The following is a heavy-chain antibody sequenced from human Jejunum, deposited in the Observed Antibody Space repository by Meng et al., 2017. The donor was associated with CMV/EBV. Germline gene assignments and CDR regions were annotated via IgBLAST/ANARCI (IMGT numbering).Heavy chain of an antibody. D-gene: IGHD5-18*01. CDR1: GFTFSSYA. J-gene: IGHJ4*02. Sequence: SGFTFSSYAMNWVRQAPGKGLEWVSYIGSSGRTIYFADSVRGRFTISRDNAKNSLYLQMNSLTGEDTAMYYCARGGWRFSFGSFDYWGRGALVTVSS. CDR2: IGSSGRTI. CDR3: ARGGWRFSFGSFDY. V-gene: IGHV3-48*04.